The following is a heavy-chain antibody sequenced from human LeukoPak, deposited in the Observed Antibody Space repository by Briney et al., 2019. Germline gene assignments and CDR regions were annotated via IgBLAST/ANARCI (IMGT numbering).Heavy chain of an antibody. CDR3: ARGAYYYED. V-gene: IGHV3-48*01. CDR1: GFTFSTYW. Sequence: GGSLRLSCAASGFTFSTYWMNWVRQAPGKGLEWVSYISSSSSTIYYADSVKGRFTISRDNAKNSLYLQMNSLRAEDTAVYYCARGAYYYEDWGQGTLVTVSS. CDR2: ISSSSSTI. J-gene: IGHJ4*02. D-gene: IGHD3-22*01.